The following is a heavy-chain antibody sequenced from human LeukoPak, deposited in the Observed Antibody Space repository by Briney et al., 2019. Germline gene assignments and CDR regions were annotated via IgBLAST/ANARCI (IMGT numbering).Heavy chain of an antibody. CDR3: ARANSGYDPFDY. CDR1: GGSISGSY. Sequence: PSETLSLTCTVSGGSISGSYWSWIRQPPGKGLEWIGHFYNSGSTNYNPSLKSRVAISVDTSKNQFSLKLSSVTAADTAVYFCARANSGYDPFDYWGQGTLVTVSS. V-gene: IGHV4-59*01. CDR2: FYNSGST. D-gene: IGHD5-12*01. J-gene: IGHJ4*02.